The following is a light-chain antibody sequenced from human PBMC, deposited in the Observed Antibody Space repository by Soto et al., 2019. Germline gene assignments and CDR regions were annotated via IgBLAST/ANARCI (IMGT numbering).Light chain of an antibody. V-gene: IGKV1-33*01. CDR2: DAS. CDR1: QDISNY. CDR3: QQYDNLPLT. J-gene: IGKJ4*01. Sequence: DIQMTQSPSSLSASVGDRVTITCQASQDISNYLNWYQQKPRKAPKLLIYDASNLETGVPSRFSGSGSGTDFTFTISSLQPEDIATYYCQQYDNLPLTFCGGTKVEIK.